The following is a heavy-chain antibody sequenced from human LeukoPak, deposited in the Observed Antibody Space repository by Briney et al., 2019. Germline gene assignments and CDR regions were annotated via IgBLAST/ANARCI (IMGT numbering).Heavy chain of an antibody. V-gene: IGHV3-9*01. Sequence: PGGSLRLSCAASGFTFDDYAMHWVRQAPGKGLEWVSGISWNSGSIGYADSVKGRFTISRDNAKNSLYLQMNSLRAEDTALYYCAKDHSTGSWLGENYYYGMDVWGQGTTVTVSS. CDR1: GFTFDDYA. CDR3: AKDHSTGSWLGENYYYGMDV. J-gene: IGHJ6*02. D-gene: IGHD2-15*01. CDR2: ISWNSGSI.